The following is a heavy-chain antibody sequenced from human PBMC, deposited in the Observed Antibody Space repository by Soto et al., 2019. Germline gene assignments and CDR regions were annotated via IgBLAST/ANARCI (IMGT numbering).Heavy chain of an antibody. CDR3: AKDKGGTPYYIDS. D-gene: IGHD6-25*01. CDR1: GFNFGNYA. J-gene: IGHJ4*02. CDR2: VNWNSDKV. Sequence: VLLVESGGGLVQPGGSLRLSCAVSGFNFGNYAMHWVRQAPGKGLEWVAAVNWNSDKVAYAGSVLGRFTIFRDSAKNSLPLQMNDLTTEDTAFYYCAKDKGGTPYYIDSWGQGILVTVSS. V-gene: IGHV3-9*01.